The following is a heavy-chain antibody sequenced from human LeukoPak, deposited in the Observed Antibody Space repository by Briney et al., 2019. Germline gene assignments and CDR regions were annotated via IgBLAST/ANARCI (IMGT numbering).Heavy chain of an antibody. J-gene: IGHJ4*02. CDR3: ARQDEGYFDY. CDR1: GGSISSSPYY. V-gene: IGHV4-39*01. Sequence: PSETLSLTCTVSGGSISSSPYYWVWIRQPPGKGLEWIGTIYYSGSTYYNPSLTSRVTISADTSKNQFSLKLSSVTAADTAVYYCARQDEGYFDYWGQGTLVTVSS. CDR2: IYYSGST.